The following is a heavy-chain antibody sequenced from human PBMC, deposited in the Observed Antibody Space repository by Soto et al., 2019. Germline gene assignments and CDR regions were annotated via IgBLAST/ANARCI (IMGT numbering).Heavy chain of an antibody. J-gene: IGHJ1*01. CDR2: ISSSGSTI. CDR3: ARGGYCSSTSCYPQYSQH. D-gene: IGHD2-2*01. V-gene: IGHV3-11*01. CDR1: GFTFSDYY. Sequence: GGSLRLSCAASGFTFSDYYMTWIRQAPWKGLGWVSYISSSGSTIYYADSVKGRFTISRDNAKNSLYLQMNSPRADDTAVYYCARGGYCSSTSCYPQYSQHWGQGTLVTVSS.